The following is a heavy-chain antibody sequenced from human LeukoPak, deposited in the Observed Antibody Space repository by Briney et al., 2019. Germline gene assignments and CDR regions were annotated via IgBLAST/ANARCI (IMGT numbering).Heavy chain of an antibody. CDR3: AKMRALGSGSQGDDY. CDR1: GFTFSSYG. CDR2: IRYDGSNK. V-gene: IGHV3-30*02. J-gene: IGHJ4*02. Sequence: GGSLRLSCAASGFTFSSYGMHWVRQAPGKGLEWVAFIRYDGSNKYYADSVKDRFTISRDNSKNTLYLQMNSLRAEDTAVYYCAKMRALGSGSQGDDYWGQGTLVTVSS. D-gene: IGHD3-10*01.